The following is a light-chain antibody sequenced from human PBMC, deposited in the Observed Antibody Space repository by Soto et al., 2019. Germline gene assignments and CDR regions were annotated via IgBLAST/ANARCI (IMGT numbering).Light chain of an antibody. Sequence: QPVLTQSPSASASLGASVKLTCTLSSGYSTYAIAWHQQQSGKGPRFLMKINYDATHSKGDGFYDRFSGSSSGAERHLTIYGLHSEDAADYYCQSLGTGIQVFGGGTKLTVL. J-gene: IGLJ3*02. CDR1: SGYSTYA. CDR3: QSLGTGIQV. CDR2: INYDATH. V-gene: IGLV4-69*01.